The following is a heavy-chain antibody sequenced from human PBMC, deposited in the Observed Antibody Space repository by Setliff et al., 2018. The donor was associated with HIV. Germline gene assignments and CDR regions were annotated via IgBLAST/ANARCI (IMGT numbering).Heavy chain of an antibody. CDR3: ARGARLLAGYSDRWDYYYMGV. Sequence: ETLSLTCTVSGGSITNYYWSWIRQPPGKGLEWIGFIYYSGSTNYNPSLKSRVTISVDTSKNQFSLKVNSVTAADTAVYYCARGARLLAGYSDRWDYYYMGVWGKGTTVTVSS. CDR2: IYYSGST. V-gene: IGHV4-59*12. CDR1: GGSITNYY. D-gene: IGHD6-13*01. J-gene: IGHJ6*03.